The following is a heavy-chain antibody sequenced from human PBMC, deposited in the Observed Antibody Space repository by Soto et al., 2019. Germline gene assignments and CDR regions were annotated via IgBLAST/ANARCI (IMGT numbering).Heavy chain of an antibody. Sequence: SLTCTVSGGSLNTFYWSWVRQPAGKGLEWIGRIFSSGSTSFNPSLESRVAMSVDTSKNHFSLNLSSVTAADMAVYYCAREGSYSAYNFAHGIQLWSFDFWGQGALVTVSS. CDR1: GGSLNTFY. CDR3: AREGSYSAYNFAHGIQLWSFDF. CDR2: IFSSGST. J-gene: IGHJ4*02. D-gene: IGHD5-12*01. V-gene: IGHV4-4*07.